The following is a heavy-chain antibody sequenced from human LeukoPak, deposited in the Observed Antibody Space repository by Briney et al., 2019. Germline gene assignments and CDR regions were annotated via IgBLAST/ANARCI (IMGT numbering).Heavy chain of an antibody. J-gene: IGHJ5*02. CDR2: IIPIFGTA. V-gene: IGHV1-69*06. D-gene: IGHD3-22*01. CDR1: GGTFGSYA. CDR3: ARDGGYDSSGYNYGT. Sequence: GASVKVSCKASGGTFGSYAISWVRQAPGQGLEWMGGIIPIFGTANYAQKFQGRVTITADKSTSTAYMELSSLRSEDTAVYYCARDGGYDSSGYNYGTWGQGTLVTVSS.